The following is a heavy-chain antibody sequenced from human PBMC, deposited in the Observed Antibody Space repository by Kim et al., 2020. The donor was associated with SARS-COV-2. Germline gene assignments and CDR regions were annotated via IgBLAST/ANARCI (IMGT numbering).Heavy chain of an antibody. V-gene: IGHV3-11*05. CDR2: ISSSSSYT. CDR3: ARVGYDYVGGSYRDYYYYGMDV. CDR1: GFTFSDYY. D-gene: IGHD3-16*02. J-gene: IGHJ6*02. Sequence: GGSLRLSCAASGFTFSDYYMSWIRQAPGKGLEWVSYISSSSSYTNDADSVKGRFTISRDNAKNSLYLQMNSLRAEDTAVYYCARVGYDYVGGSYRDYYYYGMDVWGQGPTVTVSS.